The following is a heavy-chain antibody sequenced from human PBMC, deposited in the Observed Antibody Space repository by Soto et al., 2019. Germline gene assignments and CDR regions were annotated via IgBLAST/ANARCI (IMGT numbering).Heavy chain of an antibody. Sequence: GECLKISCKGSGYSFTSYWISWVRQMPGKGLEWMGRIDPSDSYTNYSPSFQGHVTISADKSISTAYLQWSSLKASDTAMSYCARPTMYCSGGSCFYGMDVWGQGTTVTVSS. CDR2: IDPSDSYT. J-gene: IGHJ6*02. D-gene: IGHD2-15*01. CDR1: GYSFTSYW. V-gene: IGHV5-10-1*01. CDR3: ARPTMYCSGGSCFYGMDV.